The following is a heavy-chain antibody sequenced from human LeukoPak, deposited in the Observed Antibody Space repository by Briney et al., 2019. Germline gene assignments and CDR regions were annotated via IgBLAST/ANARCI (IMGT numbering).Heavy chain of an antibody. V-gene: IGHV4-31*03. Sequence: PSQTLSLTCTVSGGSISSGGYYWSWIRQHPGKGLEWIGYIYYSGSTYYNPPLKSRVTISVDTSKNQFSLKLSSVTAADTAVYYCARGYGVAAPIGFDYWGQGTLVTVSS. CDR2: IYYSGST. D-gene: IGHD6-6*01. CDR3: ARGYGVAAPIGFDY. CDR1: GGSISSGGYY. J-gene: IGHJ4*02.